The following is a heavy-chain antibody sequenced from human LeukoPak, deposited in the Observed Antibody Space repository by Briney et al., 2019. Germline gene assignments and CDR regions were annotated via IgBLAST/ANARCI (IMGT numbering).Heavy chain of an antibody. CDR1: GFIFKKYW. J-gene: IGHJ4*02. V-gene: IGHV3-7*01. Sequence: GGSLRLSCAASGFIFKKYWMNWVRQVPGKGLECLANIKEDGSETYYADSVKGRFTISRANPKNLLFLQINSLRVEDTAVYYCARETPRRGETRDGYRWGQGTVVTVSS. D-gene: IGHD5-24*01. CDR3: ARETPRRGETRDGYR. CDR2: IKEDGSET.